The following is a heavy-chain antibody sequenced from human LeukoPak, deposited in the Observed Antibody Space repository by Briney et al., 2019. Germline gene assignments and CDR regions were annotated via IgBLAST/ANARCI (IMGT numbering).Heavy chain of an antibody. V-gene: IGHV3-48*03. CDR3: ARGFLTVTTSFDY. D-gene: IGHD4-17*01. CDR2: ISSXXSTI. J-gene: IGHJ4*02. Sequence: GGSLRLSCAASGFIFSSYEMXXVRQAPGXXXXXXXYISSXXSTIYYPXXXKVRFTTSKDKAKNSLYLQMSSLRAEDTAVYYCARGFLTVTTSFDYWGQGTLVTVSS. CDR1: GFIFSSYE.